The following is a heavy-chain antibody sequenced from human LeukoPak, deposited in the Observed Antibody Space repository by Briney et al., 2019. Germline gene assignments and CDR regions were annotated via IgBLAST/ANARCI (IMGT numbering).Heavy chain of an antibody. Sequence: GGSLRLSCAASGFTFSSYWMHWARQAPGKGLVWVSRINGVGSSTTYADSVKGRFTISRDNAKNTLYLQMNSLRAEDTAVYYCSRGGWYYHNGMDVWGKGTTVTVSS. V-gene: IGHV3-74*01. CDR2: INGVGSST. CDR1: GFTFSSYW. CDR3: SRGGWYYHNGMDV. D-gene: IGHD2-15*01. J-gene: IGHJ6*04.